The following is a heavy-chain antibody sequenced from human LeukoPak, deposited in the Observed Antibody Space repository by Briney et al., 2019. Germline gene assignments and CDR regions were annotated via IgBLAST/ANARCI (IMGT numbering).Heavy chain of an antibody. Sequence: TSETLSLTCAVSGFSINMGYYWGWIRQPPGAGLEWIANVYHSGITNYTPSLKSRVTISVDTSKNQFSLKLSSVTTADTAVYYCARVYCTRTTCNDDAFDVWGQGILVTVS. CDR2: VYHSGIT. D-gene: IGHD2/OR15-2a*01. CDR3: ARVYCTRTTCNDDAFDV. CDR1: GFSINMGYY. V-gene: IGHV4-38-2*01. J-gene: IGHJ3*01.